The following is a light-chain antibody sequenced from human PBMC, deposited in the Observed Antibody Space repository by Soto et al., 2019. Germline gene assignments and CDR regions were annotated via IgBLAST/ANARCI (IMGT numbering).Light chain of an antibody. V-gene: IGKV3-20*01. Sequence: EIVLTQSPGTLSLSPGKRATLSCRASQSISSSYLAWYQQRPGQAPRLLIYGASSRATGIPDRFSGSGSGTDFTLTISGLEPEDFAVYYCQHFGNSLWTFGQGTKVDIK. CDR1: QSISSSY. CDR2: GAS. CDR3: QHFGNSLWT. J-gene: IGKJ1*01.